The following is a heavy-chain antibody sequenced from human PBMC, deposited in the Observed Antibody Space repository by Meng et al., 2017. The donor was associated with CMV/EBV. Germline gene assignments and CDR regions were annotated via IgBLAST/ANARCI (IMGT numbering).Heavy chain of an antibody. CDR3: ARSLIVVVPAIKGWFDP. J-gene: IGHJ5*02. CDR1: GSSISSGYY. V-gene: IGHV4-38-2*02. CDR2: IYHSGST. D-gene: IGHD2-2*01. Sequence: GSLRLSCTVSGSSISSGYYWGWIRQPPGKGLEWIGSIYHSGSTYYNPSLKSRVTISVDTSKNQFSLKLSSVTAADTAVYYCARSLIVVVPAIKGWFDPWGQGTLVTVSS.